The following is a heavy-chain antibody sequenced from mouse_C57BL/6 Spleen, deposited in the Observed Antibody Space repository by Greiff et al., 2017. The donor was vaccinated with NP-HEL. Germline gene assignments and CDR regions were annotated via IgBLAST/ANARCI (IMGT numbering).Heavy chain of an antibody. V-gene: IGHV1-55*01. CDR1: GYTFTSYW. Sequence: QVQLQQPGAELVKPGASVKMSCKASGYTFTSYWITWVKQRPGQGLEWIGDIYPGSGSINYNEKFKSKATLTVDTSSSTADMQLSSLTSEDSEVYYCARNYGSSYGFAYWGQGTLVTVSA. J-gene: IGHJ3*01. CDR2: IYPGSGSI. D-gene: IGHD1-1*01. CDR3: ARNYGSSYGFAY.